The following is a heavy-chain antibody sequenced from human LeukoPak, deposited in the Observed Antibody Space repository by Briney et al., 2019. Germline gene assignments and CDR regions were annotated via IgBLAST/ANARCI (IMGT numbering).Heavy chain of an antibody. V-gene: IGHV3-21*01. CDR3: ARDPRERDPNPDY. Sequence: GGSLRLSCAASGFTFSSYSMNWVRQAPGKGLEWVSSISSSSGYIYYADSVKGRFTISRDNAKSSLYLQMNSLRAEDTAVYYCARDPRERDPNPDYWGQGTLVTVSS. D-gene: IGHD2-21*02. CDR2: ISSSSGYI. J-gene: IGHJ4*02. CDR1: GFTFSSYS.